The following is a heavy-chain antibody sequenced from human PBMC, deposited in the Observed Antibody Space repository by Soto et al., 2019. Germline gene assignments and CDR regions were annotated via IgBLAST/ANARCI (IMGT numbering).Heavy chain of an antibody. CDR1: GFTFSRYW. Sequence: EVQLVESGGGLVQPGGSLRLSCAASGFTFSRYWMHWVRQAPGEGLVWVSGISTEGSTTRYVDSVKGRFTISRDNVKNTLYLPMSSLRAEDTAVYYCAKDDFFVVGISRAFDIWGQGTVVTVSS. D-gene: IGHD3-3*01. J-gene: IGHJ3*02. V-gene: IGHV3-74*01. CDR2: ISTEGSTT. CDR3: AKDDFFVVGISRAFDI.